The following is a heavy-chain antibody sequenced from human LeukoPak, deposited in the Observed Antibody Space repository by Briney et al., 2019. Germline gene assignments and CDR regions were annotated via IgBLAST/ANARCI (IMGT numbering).Heavy chain of an antibody. J-gene: IGHJ4*02. D-gene: IGHD1-26*01. V-gene: IGHV3-23*01. CDR1: GFTFSSYA. CDR3: AKDFFCGSYAIAPPKSFDY. Sequence: GGSLRLSCAASGFTFSSYAMSWVRQAPGNGLEWVSAISGSGGSTYYADSVKGRFTISRDNSKNTLYLQMNSLRAEDTAVYYCAKDFFCGSYAIAPPKSFDYWGQGTLVTVSS. CDR2: ISGSGGST.